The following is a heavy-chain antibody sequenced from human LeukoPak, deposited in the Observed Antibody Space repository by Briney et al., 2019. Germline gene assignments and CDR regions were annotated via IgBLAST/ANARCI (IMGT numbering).Heavy chain of an antibody. CDR3: ARDRQGYCSSTSCPRGFDP. Sequence: SETLSLTCAVYGGSFSGYYWSWIRQPPGKGLEWIGEMNHSGSTNYNPSLKSRVTISVDTSKNQFTLKLSSVTAADTAVYYCARDRQGYCSSTSCPRGFDPWGQGTLVTVSS. CDR1: GGSFSGYY. CDR2: MNHSGST. J-gene: IGHJ5*02. D-gene: IGHD2-2*01. V-gene: IGHV4-34*01.